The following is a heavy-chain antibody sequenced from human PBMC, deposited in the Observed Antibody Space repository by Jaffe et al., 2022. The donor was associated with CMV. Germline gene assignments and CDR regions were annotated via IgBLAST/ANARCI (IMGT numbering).Heavy chain of an antibody. CDR1: GFSLSTSGVG. V-gene: IGHV2-5*01. D-gene: IGHD3-9*01. J-gene: IGHJ5*02. Sequence: QITLKESGPTLVKPTQTLTLTCTFSGFSLSTSGVGVGWIRQPPGKALEWLALIYWNDDKRYSPSLKSRLTITKDTSKNQVVLTMTNMDPVDTATYYCAHRHHRDILTGYYRSDWFDPWGQGTLVTVSS. CDR3: AHRHHRDILTGYYRSDWFDP. CDR2: IYWNDDK.